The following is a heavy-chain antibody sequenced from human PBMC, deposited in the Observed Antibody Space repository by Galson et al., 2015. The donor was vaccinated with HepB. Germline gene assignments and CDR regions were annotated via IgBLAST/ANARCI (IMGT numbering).Heavy chain of an antibody. V-gene: IGHV1-46*03. D-gene: IGHD3-10*01. CDR1: GYTFTSYY. CDR3: ASASRYYGSGSYLYGMDV. J-gene: IGHJ6*02. Sequence: SVKVSCKASGYTFTSYYMHWVRQAPGQGLEWMGIINPSGGSTSYAQKFQGRVTMTRDTSTSTVYMELSSLRSEDTAVYYCASASRYYGSGSYLYGMDVWGQGTTVTVSS. CDR2: INPSGGST.